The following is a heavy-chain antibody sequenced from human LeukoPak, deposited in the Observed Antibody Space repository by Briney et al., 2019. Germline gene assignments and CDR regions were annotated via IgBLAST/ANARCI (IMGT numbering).Heavy chain of an antibody. CDR3: ARYRSVTTGKRFFDY. Sequence: PGGSLRLSCAASGFSVSSNYMSWVRQAPGKGLEWVSITYNDGRTDYADSVKGRFTISRDSSKNTLHLQMNSLRAEDTAVYYCARYRSVTTGKRFFDYWGQGTLVTVSS. V-gene: IGHV3-66*01. D-gene: IGHD4-17*01. CDR1: GFSVSSNY. J-gene: IGHJ4*02. CDR2: TYNDGRT.